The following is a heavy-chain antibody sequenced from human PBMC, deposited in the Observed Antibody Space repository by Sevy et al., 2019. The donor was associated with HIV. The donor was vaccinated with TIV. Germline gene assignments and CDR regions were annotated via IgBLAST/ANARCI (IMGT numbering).Heavy chain of an antibody. CDR1: GYTFTGQY. CDR2: INPNSGGT. V-gene: IGHV1-2*02. CDR3: XXXXXXXXXXXGSFDY. J-gene: IGHJ4*02. D-gene: IGHD3-10*01. Sequence: ASVKVSCKASGYTFTGQYIHWVRQAPGQGLEWMGWINPNSGGTNYRQDFQGRVTLTRDTSITTAYMELSGLKSDDTXXXXXXXXXXXXXXXXGSFDYWGQGTLVTVSS.